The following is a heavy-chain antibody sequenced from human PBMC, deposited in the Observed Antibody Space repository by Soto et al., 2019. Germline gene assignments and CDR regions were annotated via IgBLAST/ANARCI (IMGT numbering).Heavy chain of an antibody. CDR1: GLTFSTYS. CDR3: AKSYGDTWNQYWFDY. V-gene: IGHV3-23*01. CDR2: ISGSGYST. Sequence: EVQLLESGGGLVQPGGSLRLSCAASGLTFSTYSMSWVRQAPGKGLEWLSGISGSGYSTYYADSVKGRSTISRDNSRNTLYLQIHTLRAEDTDVYYCAKSYGDTWNQYWFDYWGQGTLVTVSS. D-gene: IGHD1-1*01. J-gene: IGHJ4*02.